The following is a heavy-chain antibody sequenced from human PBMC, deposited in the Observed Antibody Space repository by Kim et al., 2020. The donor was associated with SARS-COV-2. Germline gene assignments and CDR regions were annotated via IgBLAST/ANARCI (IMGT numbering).Heavy chain of an antibody. CDR1: GFTFSSYT. J-gene: IGHJ4*02. D-gene: IGHD1-26*01. V-gene: IGHV3-23*01. Sequence: GGSLRLSCAASGFTFSSYTMTWVRQAPGKGLDWVSAITNSGDSTYYADFVKGRFTISRDNSENTLYLQMNSLRAEDTAVYYCAKDGPTGASSDYWGQGTLVTVSS. CDR2: ITNSGDST. CDR3: AKDGPTGASSDY.